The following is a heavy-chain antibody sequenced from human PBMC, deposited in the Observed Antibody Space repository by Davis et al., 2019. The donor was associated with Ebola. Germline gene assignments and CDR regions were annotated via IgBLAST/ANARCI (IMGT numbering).Heavy chain of an antibody. CDR2: IVVGSGNT. Sequence: AASVKVSCQASGFTFTSSAVQWLRQARGQRLEWIGWIVVGSGNTNYAQKFQERVTITRDMSTSTAYMELSSLRSEDTAVYYCAAFSYDSSGYYSPNWFDPWGQGTLVTVSS. CDR3: AAFSYDSSGYYSPNWFDP. V-gene: IGHV1-58*01. CDR1: GFTFTSSA. D-gene: IGHD3-22*01. J-gene: IGHJ5*02.